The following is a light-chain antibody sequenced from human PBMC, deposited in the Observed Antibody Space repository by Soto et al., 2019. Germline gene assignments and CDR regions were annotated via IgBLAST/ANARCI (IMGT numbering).Light chain of an antibody. CDR2: GAS. V-gene: IGKV3-15*01. J-gene: IGKJ1*01. Sequence: EIVITQSPATLSVSPGERATLSCRASQSMSRNLAWYQQRPGQAPRLLIYGASTRATGIPARFSGSGSGTDFTLTISSLQSEDFAVYYCQQYNRGPVTFGQGTKVDIK. CDR3: QQYNRGPVT. CDR1: QSMSRN.